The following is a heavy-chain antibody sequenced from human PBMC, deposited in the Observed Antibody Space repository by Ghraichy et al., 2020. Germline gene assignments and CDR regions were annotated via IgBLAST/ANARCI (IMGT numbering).Heavy chain of an antibody. CDR3: ARDAAHLGLGGHGYAVDV. V-gene: IGHV4-61*02. J-gene: IGHJ6*02. D-gene: IGHD3/OR15-3a*01. CDR1: GGSINSESFY. Sequence: SETLSLTCTVSGGSINSESFYGSGIRQPAGKGLKWIGRYYTSGDRNNNPSLTSRVTISVYTSKNKVSLKLTSVTAADMAVYYCARDAAHLGLGGHGYAVDVWGQGSTVTVS. CDR2: YYTSGDR.